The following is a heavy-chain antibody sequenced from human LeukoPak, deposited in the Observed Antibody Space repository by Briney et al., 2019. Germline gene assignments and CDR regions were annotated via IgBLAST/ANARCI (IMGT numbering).Heavy chain of an antibody. D-gene: IGHD1-26*01. CDR1: GGSISSHY. CDR2: IYTGVST. V-gene: IGHV4-4*07. J-gene: IGHJ3*02. CDR3: ARGFRGSYSLGAYDI. Sequence: SETLSLTCTVSGGSISSHYWSWIRQPARKGLEWIGRIYTGVSTDYNPSLKSRVSISVDKSKNQFSLKLSSVTAADTAVYHCARGFRGSYSLGAYDIWGQGTMVTVSS.